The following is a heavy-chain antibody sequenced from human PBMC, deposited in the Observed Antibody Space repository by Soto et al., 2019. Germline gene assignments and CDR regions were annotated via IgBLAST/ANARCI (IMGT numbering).Heavy chain of an antibody. CDR2: ISSSSSYI. CDR1: GFTFSSYS. V-gene: IGHV3-21*03. J-gene: IGHJ4*02. Sequence: EVQLVESGGGLVKPGGSLRLSCAASGFTFSSYSMNWVRQAPGKGLEWVSSISSSSSYIYYADSVKGRFTISRDNAKNSLYLQMKSLRAEDTDVYYCARDQPGYSYGYGLGYWGQGTLVTVSP. D-gene: IGHD5-18*01. CDR3: ARDQPGYSYGYGLGY.